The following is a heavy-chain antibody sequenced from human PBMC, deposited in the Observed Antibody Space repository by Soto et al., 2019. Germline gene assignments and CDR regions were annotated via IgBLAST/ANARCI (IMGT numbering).Heavy chain of an antibody. J-gene: IGHJ4*02. CDR1: GFAFNNYA. CDR3: TKDRCGGGYTCGLFDS. D-gene: IGHD2-21*01. V-gene: IGHV3-23*01. CDR2: TSGSGSST. Sequence: PGGSLRLSCEASGFAFNNYAMSWVRQTPGKGLEWVSGTSGSGSSTYYADSVKGRFTISRDNSKNTLYLQMNSLRAEDTAIYFCTKDRCGGGYTCGLFDSRGQGTLVTVSS.